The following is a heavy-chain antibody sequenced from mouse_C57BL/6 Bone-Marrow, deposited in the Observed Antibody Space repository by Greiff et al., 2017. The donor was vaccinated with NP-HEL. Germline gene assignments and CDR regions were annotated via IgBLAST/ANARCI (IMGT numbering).Heavy chain of an antibody. CDR2: IDPSDSYT. D-gene: IGHD2-2*01. Sequence: QVQLQQPGAELVMPGASVKLSCKASGYTFTSYWMHWVKQRPGQGLEWIGEIDPSDSYTNYNQKFKGKSTLTVDTSSSTAYMQLSSLTSEDSAVYYCARRRLRYAMDYWGQGTSVTVSS. CDR3: ARRRLRYAMDY. CDR1: GYTFTSYW. V-gene: IGHV1-69*01. J-gene: IGHJ4*01.